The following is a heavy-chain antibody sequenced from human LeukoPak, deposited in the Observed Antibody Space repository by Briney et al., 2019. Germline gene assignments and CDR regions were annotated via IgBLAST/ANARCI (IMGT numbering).Heavy chain of an antibody. J-gene: IGHJ6*03. D-gene: IGHD2-2*01. CDR3: ATKPAPYPFYYYYMDV. V-gene: IGHV4-59*12. Sequence: SETLSLTCTVSGGSISSYYWSWIRQPPGKGLEWIGSIYYSGSTYYNPSLKSRVTISVDTSKNQFSLKLSSVTAADTAVYYCATKPAPYPFYYYYMDVWGKGTTVTVSS. CDR1: GGSISSYY. CDR2: IYYSGST.